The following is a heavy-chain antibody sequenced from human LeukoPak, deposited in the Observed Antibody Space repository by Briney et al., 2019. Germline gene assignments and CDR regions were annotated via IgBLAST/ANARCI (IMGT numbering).Heavy chain of an antibody. V-gene: IGHV3-30*18. CDR3: AKDLGYGMDV. Sequence: PGGSLRLPCAASGFTFSSYGMHWVRQAPGKGLGWVAVISYDGSNKYYADSVKGRFTISRDNSKNTLYLQMNSLRAEDTAVYYCAKDLGYGMDVWGQGTTVTVSS. CDR1: GFTFSSYG. CDR2: ISYDGSNK. J-gene: IGHJ6*02. D-gene: IGHD1-26*01.